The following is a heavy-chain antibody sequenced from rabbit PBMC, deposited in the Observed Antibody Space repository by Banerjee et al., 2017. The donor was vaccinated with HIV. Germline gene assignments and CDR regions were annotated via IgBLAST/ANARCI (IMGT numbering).Heavy chain of an antibody. V-gene: IGHV1S45*01. CDR1: GFSFSDSYW. Sequence: QEQLVEYGGDLVQPEGSLTLTCTASGFSFSDSYWMCWVRQAPGKGLEWVACVYVGSVDGTYYASWAQGRFTISKTSSTTVTLQMTSLTAADTATYFCAREGGLWGPGTLVTVS. CDR3: AREGGL. CDR2: VYVGSVDGT. J-gene: IGHJ4*01.